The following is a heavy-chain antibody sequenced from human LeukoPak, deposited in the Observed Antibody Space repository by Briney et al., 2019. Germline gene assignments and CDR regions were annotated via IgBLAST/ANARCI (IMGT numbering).Heavy chain of an antibody. Sequence: SETLSLTCTVSGGSISSYYWSWIRQPPRKGLEWIGYIYYSGSTNYNPSLKSRVTISVDTSKNQFSLKLSSVTAADTAVYYCARHSGVVRSSWYFDLWGRGTLVTVSS. CDR3: ARHSGVVRSSWYFDL. D-gene: IGHD3-10*01. J-gene: IGHJ2*01. V-gene: IGHV4-59*08. CDR2: IYYSGST. CDR1: GGSISSYY.